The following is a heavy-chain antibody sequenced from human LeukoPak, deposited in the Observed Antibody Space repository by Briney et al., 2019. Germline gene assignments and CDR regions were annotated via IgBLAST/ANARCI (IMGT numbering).Heavy chain of an antibody. V-gene: IGHV5-51*01. CDR1: GYSFNTYW. CDR2: IYPGDSDT. J-gene: IGHJ5*02. CDR3: ARAASYSSLRYNWFDP. D-gene: IGHD3-10*01. Sequence: GESLKISCKGSGYSFNTYWIGWVRQLPGKGLEWMGIIYPGDSDTKYSPSFQGQVTISADKSISTAYLWWSSLMASDSGIYYCARAASYSSLRYNWFDPWGQGTLVTVSS.